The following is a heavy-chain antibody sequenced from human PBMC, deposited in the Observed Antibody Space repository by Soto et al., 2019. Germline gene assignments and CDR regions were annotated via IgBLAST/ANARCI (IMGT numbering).Heavy chain of an antibody. V-gene: IGHV5-51*01. Sequence: GESLKISCKGSGYSFTSYWIGWVRQMPGKGLEWMGIIYPGDSDTRYSPSFQGQVTISADKSISTAYMELGSLRSEDTAVYYCARGPYSSSWYWNTNHNWFDPWGQGTLVTVSS. CDR2: IYPGDSDT. J-gene: IGHJ5*02. CDR3: ARGPYSSSWYWNTNHNWFDP. CDR1: GYSFTSYW. D-gene: IGHD6-13*01.